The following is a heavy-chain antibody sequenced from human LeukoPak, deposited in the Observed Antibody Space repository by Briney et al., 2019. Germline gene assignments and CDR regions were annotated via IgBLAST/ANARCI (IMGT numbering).Heavy chain of an antibody. CDR3: ASSIVVVPAAIRGAFDI. V-gene: IGHV1-46*01. J-gene: IGHJ3*02. CDR1: GYTFTSYY. Sequence: PGASVKVSCKASGYTFTSYYMHWVRQAPGQGLEWMGIINPSGGSTSYAQKFQGRVTMTRDTSTSTVYMELSSLRSEDTAVYYCASSIVVVPAAIRGAFDIWGQGTMVTVSS. CDR2: INPSGGST. D-gene: IGHD2-2*02.